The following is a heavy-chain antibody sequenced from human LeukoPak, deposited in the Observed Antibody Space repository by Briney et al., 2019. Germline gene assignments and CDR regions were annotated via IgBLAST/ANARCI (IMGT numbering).Heavy chain of an antibody. CDR3: ATLGYCSGGSCRYFDY. D-gene: IGHD2-15*01. J-gene: IGHJ4*02. CDR2: IYYSGST. Sequence: PSETLSLTCTVSGGSISSSSYYWGWIRQPPGKGLEWIGSIYYSGSTYYNPSLKSRITISVDTSKNQFSLKLGSVTAADTAVYYCATLGYCSGGSCRYFDYWGQGTLVTVSS. CDR1: GGSISSSSYY. V-gene: IGHV4-39*01.